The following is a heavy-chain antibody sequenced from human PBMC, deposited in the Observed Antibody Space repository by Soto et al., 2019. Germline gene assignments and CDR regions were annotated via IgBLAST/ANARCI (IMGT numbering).Heavy chain of an antibody. CDR3: AGPLASFDWLGSSPRGVHV. J-gene: IGHJ6*02. CDR1: GFTFSSYG. CDR2: IWYDGSNK. Sequence: PGGSLRLSCAASGFTFSSYGMHWVRQAPGKGLEWVAVIWYDGSNKYYADSVKGRFTISRDNSKNTLYLQMNSLRAEDTAVYYCAGPLASFDWLGSSPRGVHVWGQGNMVTVSS. D-gene: IGHD3-9*01. V-gene: IGHV3-33*01.